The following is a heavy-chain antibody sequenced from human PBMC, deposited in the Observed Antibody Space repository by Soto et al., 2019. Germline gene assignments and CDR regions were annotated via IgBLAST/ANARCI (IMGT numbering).Heavy chain of an antibody. CDR2: IYYSGST. Sequence: PSETLSLTCTVSGGFISSYYWSWIRQPPGKGLEWIGYIYYSGSTNYNPSLKSRVTISVDTSKNQFSLKLSSVTAADTAVYYCARRYGGNLDYWGQGILVTVSS. V-gene: IGHV4-59*08. CDR3: ARRYGGNLDY. D-gene: IGHD1-26*01. CDR1: GGFISSYY. J-gene: IGHJ4*02.